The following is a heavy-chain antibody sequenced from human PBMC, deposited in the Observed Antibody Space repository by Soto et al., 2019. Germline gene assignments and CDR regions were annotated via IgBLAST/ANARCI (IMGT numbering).Heavy chain of an antibody. CDR2: IYYSGST. Sequence: SETLSLTCTVSGGSISSYYWSWIRQPPGKGLEWIGYIYYSGSTNYNPSLKSRVTISVDTSKNQFSLKLSSVTAADTAVYYCARGYSSGWSHYWGQGTLVTVSS. V-gene: IGHV4-59*01. D-gene: IGHD6-19*01. CDR3: ARGYSSGWSHY. CDR1: GGSISSYY. J-gene: IGHJ4*02.